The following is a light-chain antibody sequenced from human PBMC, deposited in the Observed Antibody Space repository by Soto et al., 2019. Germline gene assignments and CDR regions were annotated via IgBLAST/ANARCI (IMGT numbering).Light chain of an antibody. CDR2: WAS. CDR3: QQYGWSPLT. J-gene: IGKJ4*01. Sequence: DIVMTQSTDSLAVSLGERATINCKSSQSVLYSSNNKNYLAWFQHKPGQPPKLLIYWASTRESGVPDRFSGSGSGTDFTLTISRLEPEDFAVYHCQQYGWSPLTFGGGTKVDIK. CDR1: QSVLYSSNNKNY. V-gene: IGKV4-1*01.